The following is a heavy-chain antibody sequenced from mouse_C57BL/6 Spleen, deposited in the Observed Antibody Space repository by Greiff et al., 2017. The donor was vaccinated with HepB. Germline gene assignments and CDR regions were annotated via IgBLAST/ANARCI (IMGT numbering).Heavy chain of an antibody. CDR3: ARGYYYSSSDVRFAY. Sequence: EVQLQQSGPELVKPGASVKISCKASGYTFTDYYMNWVKQSHGKSLEWIGDINPNNGGTSYNQKFKGKATLTVDKSSSTAYMELRSLTSEDSAVYYCARGYYYSSSDVRFAYWGQGTLVTVSA. CDR2: INPNNGGT. D-gene: IGHD1-1*01. J-gene: IGHJ3*01. CDR1: GYTFTDYY. V-gene: IGHV1-26*01.